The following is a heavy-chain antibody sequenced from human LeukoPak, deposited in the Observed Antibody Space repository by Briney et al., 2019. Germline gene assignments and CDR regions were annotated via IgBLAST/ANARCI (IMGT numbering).Heavy chain of an antibody. CDR2: INHSGST. CDR1: GGSVSGYY. Sequence: SQTLSLTCAVSGGSVSGYYWSWIRQPPGKGLEWIGEINHSGSTNYNPSLKSRVTISVDTSKNQFSLKLSSVTAADTAVYYCARGPPTTALTYFQHWGQGTLVTVSS. CDR3: ARGPPTTALTYFQH. D-gene: IGHD1-26*01. V-gene: IGHV4-34*01. J-gene: IGHJ1*01.